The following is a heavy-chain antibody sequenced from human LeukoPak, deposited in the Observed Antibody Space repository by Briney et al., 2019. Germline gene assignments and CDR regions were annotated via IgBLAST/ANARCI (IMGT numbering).Heavy chain of an antibody. CDR2: ISGSGGST. CDR3: AKGYSGYDSVDY. CDR1: GFTFSSYA. J-gene: IGHJ4*02. Sequence: GGSLRLSCAASGFTFSSYAVSWVRQAPGKGLEWVSAISGSGGSTYYADSVKGRFTISRDNSKNTLYLQMNSLRAEDTAVYYCAKGYSGYDSVDYWGQGTLVTVSS. V-gene: IGHV3-23*01. D-gene: IGHD5-12*01.